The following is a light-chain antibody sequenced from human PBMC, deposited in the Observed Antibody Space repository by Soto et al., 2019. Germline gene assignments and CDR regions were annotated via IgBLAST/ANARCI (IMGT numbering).Light chain of an antibody. J-gene: IGKJ4*01. V-gene: IGKV3-15*01. CDR1: QSVSSK. CDR3: QQYNNWPPLT. Sequence: EIVLTQSPATVSLTQGERATLSCRASQSVSSKLAWYQQKPGQAPRLLIYGASTRATGIPARFSGSGSGTEFTLTISSLQSEDFAVYYCQQYNNWPPLTFGGGTKVDI. CDR2: GAS.